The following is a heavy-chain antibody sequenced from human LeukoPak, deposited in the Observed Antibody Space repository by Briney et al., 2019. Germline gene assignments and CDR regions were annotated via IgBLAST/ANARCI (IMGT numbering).Heavy chain of an antibody. D-gene: IGHD3-22*01. CDR2: ISGSGGST. V-gene: IGHV3-23*01. Sequence: GGSLRLSCAASGFTFSSYAMSWVRQAPGKGLEWVSAISGSGGSTYYADSVKGRFTISRDNSNNTLYLQMSSLRAEDTAVYYCASGYHSSGSGILHWGQGTLVTVSS. J-gene: IGHJ4*02. CDR1: GFTFSSYA. CDR3: ASGYHSSGSGILH.